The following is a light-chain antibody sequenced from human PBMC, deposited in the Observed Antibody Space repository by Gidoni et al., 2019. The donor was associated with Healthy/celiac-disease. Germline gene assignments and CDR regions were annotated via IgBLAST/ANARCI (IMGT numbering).Light chain of an antibody. CDR1: KLGDKY. CDR2: QDT. CDR3: QAWDNNTGV. Sequence: SYELTQPPSVSVSPGQTASITCSGDKLGDKYACWYQQKPGQSPVLVIYQDTKRRSGIPERFSGSNSGNTATLTISGTQAMDEADYYCQAWDNNTGVFGTGTKVTVL. V-gene: IGLV3-1*01. J-gene: IGLJ1*01.